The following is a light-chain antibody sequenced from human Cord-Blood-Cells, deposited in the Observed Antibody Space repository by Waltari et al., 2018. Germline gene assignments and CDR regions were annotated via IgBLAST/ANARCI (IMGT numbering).Light chain of an antibody. CDR1: MGVRGSC. CDR2: GAS. CDR3: QQYGSSLT. J-gene: IGKJ4*01. V-gene: IGKV3-20*01. Sequence: SSRAIMGVRGSCLAGCQQIPDQARRVLIYGASSRATRIPDRYSDSGAGTDFTLTISRLEPEDFAVYYCQQYGSSLTFGGGTKVERK.